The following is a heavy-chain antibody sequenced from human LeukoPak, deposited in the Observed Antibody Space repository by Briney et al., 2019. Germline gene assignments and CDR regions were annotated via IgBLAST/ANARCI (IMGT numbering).Heavy chain of an antibody. CDR1: GYTFTSYG. CDR3: WTAVVVAATFKYYFDY. D-gene: IGHD2-15*01. CDR2: INPNSGGT. J-gene: IGHJ4*02. Sequence: RASVKVSCKASGYTFTSYGISWVRQAPGQGLEWMGRINPNSGGTNYAQKFQGRVTMTRDTSISTAYMELSRLRSDDTAVYYCWTAVVVAATFKYYFDYWGQGTLVTVSS. V-gene: IGHV1-2*06.